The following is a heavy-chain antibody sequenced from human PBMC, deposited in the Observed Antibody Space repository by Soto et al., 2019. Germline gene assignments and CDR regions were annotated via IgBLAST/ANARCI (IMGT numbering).Heavy chain of an antibody. Sequence: PGGSLRLSCAASGFTFSSYAMRWVRQAPGKGLEWVAVISYDGSNKYYADSVKGRFTISRDNSKNTLYLQMNSLRAEDTAVYYCARIRAWDIVVVPAAPLYYYYGMDVWGQGTTVTVSS. D-gene: IGHD2-2*01. CDR2: ISYDGSNK. J-gene: IGHJ6*02. V-gene: IGHV3-30-3*01. CDR3: ARIRAWDIVVVPAAPLYYYYGMDV. CDR1: GFTFSSYA.